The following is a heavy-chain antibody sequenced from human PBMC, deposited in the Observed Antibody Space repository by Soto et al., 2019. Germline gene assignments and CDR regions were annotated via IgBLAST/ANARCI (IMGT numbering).Heavy chain of an antibody. CDR3: ASGILRHAVDV. D-gene: IGHD1-26*01. V-gene: IGHV4-59*01. J-gene: IGHJ6*04. Sequence: SETLSLTCTVSGGSISSYYWSWIRQPPGKGLEWIGYIYYSGSTNYNPSLKSRVTISVDTSKNQFSLKLSSVTAAGTAVYYCASGILRHAVDVWGKGTTVTVSS. CDR2: IYYSGST. CDR1: GGSISSYY.